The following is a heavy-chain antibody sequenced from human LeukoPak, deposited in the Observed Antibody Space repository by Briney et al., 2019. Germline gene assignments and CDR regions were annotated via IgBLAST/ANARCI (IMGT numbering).Heavy chain of an antibody. CDR3: AKSYVGVRGLFDY. CDR1: GFIFSSYA. Sequence: PGGSLRLSCAASGFIFSSYAMGWVRRAPGKGLEWVSAISGSGDSTYYADSVKGRFTISRDTSKSTLFLQMNSLRAEDTAVYYCAKSYVGVRGLFDYWGQGTLVTVSS. V-gene: IGHV3-23*01. D-gene: IGHD3-10*01. J-gene: IGHJ4*02. CDR2: ISGSGDST.